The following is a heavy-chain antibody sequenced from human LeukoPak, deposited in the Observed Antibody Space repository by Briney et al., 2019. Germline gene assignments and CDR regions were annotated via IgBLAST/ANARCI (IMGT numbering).Heavy chain of an antibody. D-gene: IGHD2-2*01. CDR1: GYTFTGYY. J-gene: IGHJ6*04. Sequence: GASVKVSCKASGYTFTGYYMHWVRQAPGQGLEWMGWMNPNSGNTGYAQKFQGRVTMTRDTSISTAYMELSRLRSDDTAVYYCARDLSPVVPAAIYLDVWGKGTTVTVSS. V-gene: IGHV1-2*02. CDR3: ARDLSPVVPAAIYLDV. CDR2: MNPNSGNT.